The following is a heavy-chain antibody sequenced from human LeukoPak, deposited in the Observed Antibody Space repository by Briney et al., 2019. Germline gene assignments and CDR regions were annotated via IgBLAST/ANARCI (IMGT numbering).Heavy chain of an antibody. V-gene: IGHV1-3*01. J-gene: IGHJ4*02. CDR2: ISAGNGNT. CDR3: ARDGAPYNWNYFLSH. Sequence: AASVKVSCKASGYTFTSYAMHWVRQAPGQRLEWMGWISAGNGNTKYSQKFQGRVAITRDTSASTAYMELSSLRSEDTAVYYCARDGAPYNWNYFLSHWGQGTLVTVSS. D-gene: IGHD1-7*01. CDR1: GYTFTSYA.